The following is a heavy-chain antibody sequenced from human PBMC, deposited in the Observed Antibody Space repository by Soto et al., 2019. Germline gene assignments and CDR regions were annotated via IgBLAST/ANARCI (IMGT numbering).Heavy chain of an antibody. Sequence: SETLSLTCAVSSGSISSSNWWSWVRQPPGKGLEWIGEIYHSGSTNYNPSLKSRVTISVDKSKNQFSLKLSSVTAADTAVYYCARLGWSTQRYYYCYMDVWGKGTTVTVSS. D-gene: IGHD3-16*01. CDR3: ARLGWSTQRYYYCYMDV. CDR2: IYHSGST. J-gene: IGHJ6*03. V-gene: IGHV4-4*02. CDR1: SGSISSSNW.